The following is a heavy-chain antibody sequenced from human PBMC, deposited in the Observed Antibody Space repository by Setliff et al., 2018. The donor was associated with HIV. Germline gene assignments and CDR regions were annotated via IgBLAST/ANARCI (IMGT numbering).Heavy chain of an antibody. Sequence: PWGSLRLSCEASGFRVTDTYMAWVRQAPGKGLEWVTLIYKAGKTYYADFVKGRFTISRDNAKNSLYLQMNNVKSEDSGLYYCATGFTVRGFRRLDVWGPGTTVTVSS. V-gene: IGHV3-53*01. CDR3: ATGFTVRGFRRLDV. CDR2: IYKAGKT. CDR1: GFRVTDTY. D-gene: IGHD3-10*01. J-gene: IGHJ6*02.